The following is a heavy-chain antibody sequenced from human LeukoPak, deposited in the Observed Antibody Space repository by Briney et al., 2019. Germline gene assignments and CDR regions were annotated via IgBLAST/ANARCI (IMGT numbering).Heavy chain of an antibody. D-gene: IGHD2-15*01. V-gene: IGHV3-23*01. CDR3: AKGPVVTLDI. J-gene: IGHJ3*02. Sequence: PGGSLRLSCAAAGFTVSTSAMSWVRQAPGKGVEWVSGISGSGGGTYYADSVKGRSTISRDNSKKTLYLQMNSLRAEDTAVYYCAKGPVVTLDIWGQGTMVTVSS. CDR2: ISGSGGGT. CDR1: GFTVSTSA.